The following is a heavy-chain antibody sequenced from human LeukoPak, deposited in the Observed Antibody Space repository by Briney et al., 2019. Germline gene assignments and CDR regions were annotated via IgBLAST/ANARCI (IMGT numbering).Heavy chain of an antibody. D-gene: IGHD5-24*01. V-gene: IGHV1-2*02. CDR2: INPNSGGT. CDR3: ASSKTGWLQFGPYDY. J-gene: IGHJ4*02. CDR1: GYTFTGYY. Sequence: ASVKVSCKASGYTFTGYYMHWVRQAPGQGLEWMGWINPNSGGTNYAQKFQGRVTMTRDTSISTAYMELSRLRSDDTAVYYCASSKTGWLQFGPYDYWGQGTLVTVSS.